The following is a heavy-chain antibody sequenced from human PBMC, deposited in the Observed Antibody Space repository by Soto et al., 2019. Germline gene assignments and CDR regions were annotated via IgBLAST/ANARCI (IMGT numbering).Heavy chain of an antibody. V-gene: IGHV3-7*01. D-gene: IGHD2-15*01. J-gene: IGHJ6*02. CDR3: ARERYCSGGSCFSYGMDV. Sequence: LRLSCAASGFTFSSYWMSWVRQAPGKGLEWVANIKQDGSEKYYVDSVKGRFTISRDNAKNSLYLQMNSLRAEDTAVYYCARERYCSGGSCFSYGMDVWGQGTTVTVSS. CDR2: IKQDGSEK. CDR1: GFTFSSYW.